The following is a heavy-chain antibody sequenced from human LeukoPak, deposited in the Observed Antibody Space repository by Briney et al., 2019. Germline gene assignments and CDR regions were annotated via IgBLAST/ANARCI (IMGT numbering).Heavy chain of an antibody. D-gene: IGHD4-11*01. CDR1: GGSVNSGGYF. V-gene: IGHV4-61*08. Sequence: PSETLSLTCTVSGGSVNSGGYFWSWFRQPPGKRLEWIGYIQNSATTNYNPSLESRVAIFVDSSKDQFSLRVTSVTAADTAVYYCATDYSNFYGMDVWGQGTTVTVSS. J-gene: IGHJ6*02. CDR2: IQNSATT. CDR3: ATDYSNFYGMDV.